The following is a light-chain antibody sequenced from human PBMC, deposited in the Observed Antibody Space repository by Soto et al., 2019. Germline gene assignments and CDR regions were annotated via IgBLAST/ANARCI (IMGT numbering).Light chain of an antibody. J-gene: IGKJ4*01. CDR3: QQRGNWPHT. CDR1: QSVSSY. CDR2: DAA. V-gene: IGKV3-11*01. Sequence: LSLSAVTLSLHPADRATLSCRASQSVSSYLARYQQKPGQPPSLLIYDAANRATGIPATFSGSGSGTDVTLTIISLEPEDVIGDYCQQRGNWPHTFGEGTKVDIK.